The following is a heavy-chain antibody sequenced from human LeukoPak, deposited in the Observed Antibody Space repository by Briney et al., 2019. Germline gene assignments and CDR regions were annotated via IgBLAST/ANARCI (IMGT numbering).Heavy chain of an antibody. D-gene: IGHD6-13*01. CDR1: GCTFSSYA. Sequence: ASVKVSCKASGCTFSSYAISWVRQAPGQGLEWMGGIIPIFGTANYAQKFQGRVTITADESTSTAYMELSSLRSEDTAVYYCAREGLGIAAAGRNWFDPWGQGTLVTVSS. CDR2: IIPIFGTA. V-gene: IGHV1-69*13. J-gene: IGHJ5*02. CDR3: AREGLGIAAAGRNWFDP.